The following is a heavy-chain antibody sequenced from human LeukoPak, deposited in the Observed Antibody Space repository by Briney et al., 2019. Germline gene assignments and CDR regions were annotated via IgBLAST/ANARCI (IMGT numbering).Heavy chain of an antibody. J-gene: IGHJ5*02. CDR2: IFTSGIISGNT. V-gene: IGHV4-4*07. Sequence: KASETLSLTCTVSGGSISSYYWSWIWQPPGKGLEWIGRIFTSGIISGNTNYNPSLESRVTMSVDASKNQFSLKLSSVTAADTAVYYCARGPLTVTRGFDPWGQGTLVTVSS. CDR1: GGSISSYY. CDR3: ARGPLTVTRGFDP. D-gene: IGHD4-17*01.